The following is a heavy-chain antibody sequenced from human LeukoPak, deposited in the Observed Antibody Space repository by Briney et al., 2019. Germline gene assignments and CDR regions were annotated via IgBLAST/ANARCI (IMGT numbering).Heavy chain of an antibody. CDR2: ISYDGSNK. Sequence: SCKASGGTFSSYGMHWVRQAPGKGLEWVAVISYDGSNKYYADSVKGRFTISRDNSKNTLYLQMNSLRAEDTALYYCAKDMGPTVTTGASKDYWGQGTLVTVSS. CDR3: AKDMGPTVTTGASKDY. V-gene: IGHV3-30*18. D-gene: IGHD4-17*01. CDR1: GGTFSSYG. J-gene: IGHJ4*02.